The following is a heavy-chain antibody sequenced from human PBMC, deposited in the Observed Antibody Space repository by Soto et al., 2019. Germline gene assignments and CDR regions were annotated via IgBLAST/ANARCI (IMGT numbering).Heavy chain of an antibody. J-gene: IGHJ3*02. Sequence: EVQLVESGGGLVQPGGSLKLSCAASGFTFSGSAMHWVRQASGKGLEWVGRIRSKANSYATAYAASVEGRFTISRDDSKNTGFLQMTRLHTEDTGVYYCTKGGYLAGFGIWGQGTMVTVSS. D-gene: IGHD3-22*01. CDR3: TKGGYLAGFGI. V-gene: IGHV3-73*01. CDR1: GFTFSGSA. CDR2: IRSKANSYAT.